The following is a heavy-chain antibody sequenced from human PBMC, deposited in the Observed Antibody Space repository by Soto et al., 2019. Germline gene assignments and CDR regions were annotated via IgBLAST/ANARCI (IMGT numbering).Heavy chain of an antibody. CDR1: GFTLSSYS. CDR3: ARETGLRIIGWSYYFDF. J-gene: IGHJ4*02. CDR2: ISGSGGTI. Sequence: EVQLVESGGGMVQPGGSLRLSCAASGFTLSSYSMHWVRQAPGKGLAWGSYISGSGGTIYYADSVKGRFTISRDNAKNSLSVQMNSLRDEDTAVYFCARETGLRIIGWSYYFDFWGQGTRVTVSS. V-gene: IGHV3-48*02. D-gene: IGHD6-19*01.